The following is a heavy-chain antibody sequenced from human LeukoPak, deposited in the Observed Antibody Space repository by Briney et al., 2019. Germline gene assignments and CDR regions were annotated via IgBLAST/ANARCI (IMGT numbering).Heavy chain of an antibody. CDR2: ISSSSSYI. Sequence: GSLRLSCAASGFTFSSYSMNWVRQAPGKGLEWVSSISSSSSYIYYADSVKGRFTISRDNAKNSLYLQMNSLRAEDTAVYYCARGAKWAYYFDYWGQGTLVIVSS. D-gene: IGHD1-26*01. J-gene: IGHJ4*02. CDR3: ARGAKWAYYFDY. CDR1: GFTFSSYS. V-gene: IGHV3-21*01.